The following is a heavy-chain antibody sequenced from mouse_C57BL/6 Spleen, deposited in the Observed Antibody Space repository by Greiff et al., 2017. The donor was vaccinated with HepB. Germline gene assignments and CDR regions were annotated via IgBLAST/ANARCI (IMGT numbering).Heavy chain of an antibody. CDR1: GYTFTDYY. V-gene: IGHV1-26*01. CDR2: INPNNGGT. CDR3: ARKVGGGDY. D-gene: IGHD1-1*02. J-gene: IGHJ4*01. Sequence: EVQLQQSGPELVKPGASVKISCKASGYTFTDYYMNWVKQSHGKSLEWIGDINPNNGGTSYNQKFKGKATLTVDKSSSTAYMELRSLTSEDSAVYYCARKVGGGDYWGQGTSVTVSS.